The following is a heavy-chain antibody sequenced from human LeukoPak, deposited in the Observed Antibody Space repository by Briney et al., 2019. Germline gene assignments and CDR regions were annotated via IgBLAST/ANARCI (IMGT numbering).Heavy chain of an antibody. D-gene: IGHD3-22*01. V-gene: IGHV3-53*01. J-gene: IGHJ4*02. CDR2: VYSSGSI. CDR1: GFAVRTNY. CDR3: ARLESYDSSGHYRGHFDL. Sequence: GGSLRPSCAASGFAVRTNYMTWIRQAPGKGLEWVSIVYSSGSIYYADSVKGRFTISRGNSKNTLYLQMSSLRAEDTAVYYCARLESYDSSGHYRGHFDLWGQGTPVTVSS.